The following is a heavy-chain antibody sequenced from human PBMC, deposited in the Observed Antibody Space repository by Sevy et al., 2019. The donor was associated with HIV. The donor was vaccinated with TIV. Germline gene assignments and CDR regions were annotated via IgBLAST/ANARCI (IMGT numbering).Heavy chain of an antibody. CDR2: ISYDGSNK. Sequence: GESLKISCAASGFTFSSYAMHWVRQAPGKGLEWVAVISYDGSNKYYADSVKGRFTISRDNSKNTLYLQMNSLRAEDTAVYYCAREADIVVVPAPPTYYYYGMDVWGQGTTVTVSS. J-gene: IGHJ6*02. V-gene: IGHV3-30*04. CDR3: AREADIVVVPAPPTYYYYGMDV. CDR1: GFTFSSYA. D-gene: IGHD2-2*01.